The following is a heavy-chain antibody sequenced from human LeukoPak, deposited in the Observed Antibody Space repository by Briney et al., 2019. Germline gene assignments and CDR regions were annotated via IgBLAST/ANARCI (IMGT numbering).Heavy chain of an antibody. CDR2: IKPSGGST. Sequence: ASVKVSCKASGYTFTSCEMHWVRQAPGQGLEWMGMIKPSGGSTSYAQNFQGRVTTTRDTTTSTVYMELSSLRSEDTAVYYCARESSDVQWDLDYWGQGTLVTVPS. V-gene: IGHV1-46*01. CDR1: GYTFTSCE. CDR3: ARESSDVQWDLDY. J-gene: IGHJ4*02. D-gene: IGHD1-26*01.